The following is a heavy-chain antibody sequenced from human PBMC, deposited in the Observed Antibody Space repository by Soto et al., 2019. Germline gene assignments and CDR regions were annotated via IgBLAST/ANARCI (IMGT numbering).Heavy chain of an antibody. D-gene: IGHD6-25*01. CDR1: GVSFSGYA. Sequence: QVYLVESGGGVVQPGGSLRLSCAASGVSFSGYAMHWVRQGPGKGLEWVAIVWYDGTTKYYSEAVKGRFAISRDNSKKTLYLEMNSLRVDDTGIYSCARERAPGAAATGAALEHWGQGALVTVSS. J-gene: IGHJ4*02. V-gene: IGHV3-33*01. CDR3: ARERAPGAAATGAALEH. CDR2: VWYDGTTK.